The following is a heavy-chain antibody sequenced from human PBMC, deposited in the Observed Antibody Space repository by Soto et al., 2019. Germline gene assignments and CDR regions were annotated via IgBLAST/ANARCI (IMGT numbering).Heavy chain of an antibody. J-gene: IGHJ4*02. CDR1: GGSVNSYY. D-gene: IGHD2-21*02. CDR3: ARVFPSYCGGDCAYFDS. CDR2: IFYSGST. V-gene: IGHV4-59*02. Sequence: QVQLQESGPGLVRPSETLYLTCTVSGGSVNSYYWSWIRQTPGKGPEWIGYIFYSGSTNYHPYLKSRASMSADMSKHQFSLRLSSLTAADTAVYYCARVFPSYCGGDCAYFDSWGQGILVTVSS.